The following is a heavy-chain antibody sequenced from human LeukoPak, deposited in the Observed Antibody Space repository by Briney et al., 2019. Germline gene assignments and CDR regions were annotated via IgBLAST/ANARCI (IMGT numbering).Heavy chain of an antibody. Sequence: ASVKVSCEASGYTFTTWGISWVRQAPGQGLEWMGWISAYNVNTNDAQKLQGRVTMTTDTSTTTAYMELRSLRSDDTAVYYCARVPVSGPGARFDYWGQGTLVTVSS. CDR3: ARVPVSGPGARFDY. J-gene: IGHJ4*02. D-gene: IGHD4-11*01. V-gene: IGHV1-18*01. CDR2: ISAYNVNT. CDR1: GYTFTTWG.